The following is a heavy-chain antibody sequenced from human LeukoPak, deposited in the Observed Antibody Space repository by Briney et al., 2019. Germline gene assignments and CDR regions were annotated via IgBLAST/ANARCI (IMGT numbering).Heavy chain of an antibody. CDR1: GFTFSSYS. V-gene: IGHV3-21*01. Sequence: GGSLRLSCAASGFTFSSYSMNWVRQAPGKGLEWVSSISSSSSYIYYADSVKGRFTISRDNAKNSLYLQMNSLRAEDTAVYYCARDYSSGWYTDYWGRGTLVTVSS. D-gene: IGHD6-19*01. J-gene: IGHJ4*02. CDR2: ISSSSSYI. CDR3: ARDYSSGWYTDY.